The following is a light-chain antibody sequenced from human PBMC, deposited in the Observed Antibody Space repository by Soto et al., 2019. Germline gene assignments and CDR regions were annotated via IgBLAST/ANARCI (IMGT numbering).Light chain of an antibody. CDR2: EVV. J-gene: IGLJ1*01. V-gene: IGLV2-8*01. CDR3: TSYAGSNTYV. CDR1: KNDIGVYDF. Sequence: QSALTQPPSASGSPGQSVTISCTGTKNDIGVYDFVSWYQHHPGKAPRLIIYEVVQRPSGVPDRFYGSKSGNTASLTVSGLQAADAADYFCTSYAGSNTYVLGSGTKVPV.